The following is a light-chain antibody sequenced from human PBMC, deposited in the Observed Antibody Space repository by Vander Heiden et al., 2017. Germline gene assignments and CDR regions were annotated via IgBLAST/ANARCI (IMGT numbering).Light chain of an antibody. Sequence: DIQMTQSPSSLSASVGARVSNTCRASQSIGSYINWYQQKPGKAPKLLIYAASSLQSGVPSRFSGSGSGTDFTLTISSLQPEDFATYYCQQSYSTLALTFGGGTKVEVQ. CDR1: QSIGSY. J-gene: IGKJ4*01. CDR2: AAS. V-gene: IGKV1-39*01. CDR3: QQSYSTLALT.